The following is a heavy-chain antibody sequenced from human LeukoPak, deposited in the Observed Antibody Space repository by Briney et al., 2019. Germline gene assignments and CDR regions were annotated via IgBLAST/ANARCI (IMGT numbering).Heavy chain of an antibody. CDR3: AREGYSGSPQGFDY. Sequence: PSETLSLTCTVSGGSISSYYWSWIRQPPGKGLEWIGYIYYSGSTNYNPSLKSRVTISVDTSKNQFSLKLSSVTAADTAVYYCAREGYSGSPQGFDYWGRGTLVTVSS. V-gene: IGHV4-59*01. D-gene: IGHD1-26*01. J-gene: IGHJ4*02. CDR1: GGSISSYY. CDR2: IYYSGST.